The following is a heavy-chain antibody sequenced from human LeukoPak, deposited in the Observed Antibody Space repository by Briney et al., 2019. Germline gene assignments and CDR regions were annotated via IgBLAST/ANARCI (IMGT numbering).Heavy chain of an antibody. D-gene: IGHD6-13*01. CDR1: GFTFNNAW. J-gene: IGHJ6*02. CDR2: IKTKTDGGTT. Sequence: GGSLRLSCAASGFTFNNAWMTWVRQAPGKGLEWVGRIKTKTDGGTTDYAASVKGRFTISRDDSKSTLYLQMNSLKTEDTAVYYCTTIALRIYYYYGMDVWGQGTTVTVSS. V-gene: IGHV3-15*01. CDR3: TTIALRIYYYYGMDV.